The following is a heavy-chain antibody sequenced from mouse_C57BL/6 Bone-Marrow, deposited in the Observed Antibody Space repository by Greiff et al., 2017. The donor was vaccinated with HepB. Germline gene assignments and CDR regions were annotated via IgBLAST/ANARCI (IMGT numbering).Heavy chain of an antibody. CDR3: ARTGPYYFDY. J-gene: IGHJ2*01. D-gene: IGHD3-3*01. CDR2: ISSGSSTI. CDR1: GFTFSDYG. Sequence: EVKLMESGGGLVKPGGSLKLSCAASGFTFSDYGMHWVRQAPEKGLEWVAYISSGSSTIYYADTVKGRFTISRDNAKNTLFLQMTSLRSEDTAMYYCARTGPYYFDYWGQGTTLTVSS. V-gene: IGHV5-17*01.